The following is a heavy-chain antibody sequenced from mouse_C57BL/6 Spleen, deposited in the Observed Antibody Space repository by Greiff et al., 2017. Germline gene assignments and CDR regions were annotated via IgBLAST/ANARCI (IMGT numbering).Heavy chain of an antibody. V-gene: IGHV1-59*01. J-gene: IGHJ2*01. CDR2: IDPSDSYT. D-gene: IGHD4-1*01. CDR3: ARWEPYFDY. Sequence: QVQLQQPGAELVRPGTSVKLSCKASGYTFTSYWMHWVKQRPGQGLEWIGVIDPSDSYTNYNQKFKGKATLTVDTSSSTAYMQLSSLTSEDSAVYYCARWEPYFDYWGQGTTLTVSS. CDR1: GYTFTSYW.